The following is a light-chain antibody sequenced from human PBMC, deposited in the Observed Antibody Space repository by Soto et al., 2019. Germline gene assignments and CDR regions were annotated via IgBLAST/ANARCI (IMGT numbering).Light chain of an antibody. CDR1: QTVSNN. CDR2: GAS. V-gene: IGKV3-15*01. Sequence: ETVMTQSPATLSVSPGERATLSCRASQTVSNNLAWFQQKPGQAPRLLIYGASTRVTGIPARFSGSGSGTEFTLTIDSLQSEDFAIYYCQHYNNWPLTFGGGTKVDIK. J-gene: IGKJ4*01. CDR3: QHYNNWPLT.